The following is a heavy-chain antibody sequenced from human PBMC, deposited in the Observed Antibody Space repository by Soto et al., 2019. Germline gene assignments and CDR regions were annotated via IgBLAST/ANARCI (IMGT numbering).Heavy chain of an antibody. CDR1: GGTFSSYA. V-gene: IGHV1-69*06. Sequence: SVKVSCKASGGTFSSYAISWVRQAPGQGLEWMGGIIPIFGTANYAQKFQGRVTITADKSTSTAYMELSSLRSEDTAVYYCARDNARDYYYYGMDVWGQGTPVTVSS. J-gene: IGHJ6*02. CDR3: ARDNARDYYYYGMDV. CDR2: IIPIFGTA. D-gene: IGHD2-2*01.